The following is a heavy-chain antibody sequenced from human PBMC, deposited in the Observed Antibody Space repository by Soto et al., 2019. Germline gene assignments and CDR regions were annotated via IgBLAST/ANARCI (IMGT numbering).Heavy chain of an antibody. CDR3: ARVTTVTTKGGLNWFDP. CDR2: IYHSGST. D-gene: IGHD4-4*01. V-gene: IGHV4-4*02. CDR1: SGSISSSNW. Sequence: QVQLQESGPGLVKPSGTLSLTCAVSSGSISSSNWWSWVRQPPGKGLEWIGEIYHSGSTNYNPSLKSRVTISVDKSKNQFSLKLSSVTAADTAVYYCARVTTVTTKGGLNWFDPWGQGTLVTVSS. J-gene: IGHJ5*02.